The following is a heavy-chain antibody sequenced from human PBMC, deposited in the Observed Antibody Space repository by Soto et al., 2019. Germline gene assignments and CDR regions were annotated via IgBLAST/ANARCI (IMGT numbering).Heavy chain of an antibody. CDR3: ARGVGSGSYYNQYNWFDP. CDR1: GYTFTNYG. Sequence: ASVEVSCKASGYTFTNYGSRWVRQAPGQGLEWMGWINVYNGNTKYAQKVQGRVTMTTDTSTSTAYMELRSLRSDDTAVYYCARGVGSGSYYNQYNWFDPWGQGTLVTVSS. V-gene: IGHV1-18*01. D-gene: IGHD3-10*01. CDR2: INVYNGNT. J-gene: IGHJ5*02.